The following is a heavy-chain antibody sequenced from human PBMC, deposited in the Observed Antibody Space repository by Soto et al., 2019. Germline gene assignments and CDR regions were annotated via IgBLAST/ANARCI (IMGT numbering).Heavy chain of an antibody. CDR1: GYTFTSYY. CDR2: INPSGGST. V-gene: IGHV1-46*01. J-gene: IGHJ1*01. Sequence: ASVKVSCKASGYTFTSYYMHWVRQAPGQGLEWMGIINPSGGSTSYAQKFQGRVTMTRDTSTSTVYMELSSLRSEDTAVYYCARGPSPGQWQSAEYFQHWGQGTLVTVSS. CDR3: ARGPSPGQWQSAEYFQH. D-gene: IGHD6-19*01.